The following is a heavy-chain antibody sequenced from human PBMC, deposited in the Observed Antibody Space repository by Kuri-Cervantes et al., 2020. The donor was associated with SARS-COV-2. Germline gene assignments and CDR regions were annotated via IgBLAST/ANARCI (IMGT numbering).Heavy chain of an antibody. Sequence: ESLKISCTVSGGSISSDYWSWIRQSPGKGLEWIGSTHHSGNTYYNPSLKSRVIISVDTSKNQFSLRLTSVTAADTAIYYCATQWLAQSDNWGQGTLVTVSS. V-gene: IGHV4-59*05. CDR3: ATQWLAQSDN. CDR1: GGSISSDY. D-gene: IGHD6-19*01. CDR2: THHSGNT. J-gene: IGHJ4*02.